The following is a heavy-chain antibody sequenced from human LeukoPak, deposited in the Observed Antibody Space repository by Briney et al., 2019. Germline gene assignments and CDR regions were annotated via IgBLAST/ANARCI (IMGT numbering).Heavy chain of an antibody. Sequence: SETLSLTCTVSGGSISNYYWSWIRQPPGKGLEWIGYIYYSGSTSYNPSLKSRVTMSIDTSKTQFSLKLSSVTAADTAVYYCARDGDAYSSSGNNWFDPWGQGTLVTVSS. CDR3: ARDGDAYSSSGNNWFDP. CDR1: GGSISNYY. V-gene: IGHV4-59*01. J-gene: IGHJ5*02. CDR2: IYYSGST. D-gene: IGHD6-6*01.